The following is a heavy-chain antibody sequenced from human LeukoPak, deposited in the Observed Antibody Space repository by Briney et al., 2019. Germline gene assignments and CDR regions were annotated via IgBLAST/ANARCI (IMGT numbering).Heavy chain of an antibody. J-gene: IGHJ3*02. CDR2: ISAYNGNT. Sequence: GASVKVSCKASGYTFTSYGISRGRQAPGQGVEWMGGISAYNGNTNYAQKIQSRVTMTTDTSTSTAYMELRSLRSDDTAVYYCARDRTLYSYGFVAFDIWGQGTMVTVSS. D-gene: IGHD5-18*01. V-gene: IGHV1-18*01. CDR1: GYTFTSYG. CDR3: ARDRTLYSYGFVAFDI.